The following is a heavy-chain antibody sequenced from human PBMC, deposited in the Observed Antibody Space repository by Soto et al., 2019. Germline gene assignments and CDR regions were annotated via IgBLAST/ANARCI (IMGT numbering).Heavy chain of an antibody. J-gene: IGHJ3*02. V-gene: IGHV3-7*03. D-gene: IGHD6-19*01. CDR1: GFTFRSYY. CDR2: IKQDGREK. Sequence: GGSLRLSCVASGFTFRSYYMSWVRQFPGKGLEWVANIKQDGREKYYVDSVKGRFTISRDNAENTLHLLMNSLRAEDTAVYYCAKGGSNGWYDAFDICGQGTMVTGSS. CDR3: AKGGSNGWYDAFDI.